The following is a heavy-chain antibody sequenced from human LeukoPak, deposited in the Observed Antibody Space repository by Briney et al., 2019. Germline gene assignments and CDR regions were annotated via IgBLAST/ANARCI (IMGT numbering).Heavy chain of an antibody. V-gene: IGHV3-74*01. J-gene: IGHJ4*02. CDR3: ARDLATYYGENIDY. CDR2: INSDGSST. Sequence: GGSLRLSCAASGLTFSIYWMHWVRQAPGKGLVWVSRINSDGSSTSYADSVKGRFTISRDNAKNTLYLQMNSLRAEDTAVYYCARDLATYYGENIDYWGQGTLVTVSS. CDR1: GLTFSIYW. D-gene: IGHD3-10*01.